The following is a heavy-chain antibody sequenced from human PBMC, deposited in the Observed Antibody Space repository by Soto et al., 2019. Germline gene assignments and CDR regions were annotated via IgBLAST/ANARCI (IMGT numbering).Heavy chain of an antibody. CDR3: ARDRNSGWYGDYCYCGMDV. CDR2: ISAYNGNT. Sequence: QVPLVQSGAEVKKPGASVKVSCKASGYTFTSYGISWVRQAPGQGLEWMGWISAYNGNTNYAQKLQGRVTMTTDTSTSTAYMELRSLRSDDTAVYYCARDRNSGWYGDYCYCGMDVWGQGTTVTVSS. CDR1: GYTFTSYG. V-gene: IGHV1-18*01. J-gene: IGHJ6*02. D-gene: IGHD6-19*01.